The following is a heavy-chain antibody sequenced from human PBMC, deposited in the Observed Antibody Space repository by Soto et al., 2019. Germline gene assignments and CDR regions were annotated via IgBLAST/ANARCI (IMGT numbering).Heavy chain of an antibody. J-gene: IGHJ5*02. D-gene: IGHD1-26*01. CDR1: GFTFSSYS. Sequence: EVQLGESGGGLVQPGGYLRLSCAASGFTFSSYSMNWVRQAPGKGLEWVSYITSSSSTIYYAESVKGRFTIYRDNAKNSLYLQMNSLRDEDTAVYYCARVKVGARGFDPWGQGTMVTVSS. V-gene: IGHV3-48*02. CDR3: ARVKVGARGFDP. CDR2: ITSSSSTI.